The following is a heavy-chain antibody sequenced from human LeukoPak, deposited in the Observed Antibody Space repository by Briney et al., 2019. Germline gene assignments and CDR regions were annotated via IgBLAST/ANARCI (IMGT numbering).Heavy chain of an antibody. D-gene: IGHD3-9*01. J-gene: IGHJ4*02. Sequence: PGGSLRLSCAASGFTFSNAWMSWVRQAPGKGLEWVGRIKSKTDGGTTDYAAPVKGRFTISRDDSKNTLYLQMNSLKTDDTAVYYCTTDRQLYYDILTGYYTSNGFDYWGQGTLVTVSS. CDR1: GFTFSNAW. CDR2: IKSKTDGGTT. V-gene: IGHV3-15*01. CDR3: TTDRQLYYDILTGYYTSNGFDY.